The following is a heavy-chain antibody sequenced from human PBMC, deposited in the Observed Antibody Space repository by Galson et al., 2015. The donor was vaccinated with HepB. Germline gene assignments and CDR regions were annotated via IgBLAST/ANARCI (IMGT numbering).Heavy chain of an antibody. J-gene: IGHJ6*02. V-gene: IGHV1-69*02. Sequence: SVKVSCKASGGTFSSYTISWVRQAPGQGLEWMGRIIPILGIANYAQKFQGRVTITADKSTSTAYMELSSLRSEDTAVYYCARGDGYYNGSGTSYYYGMDVWGQGTTVTVSS. CDR3: ARGDGYYNGSGTSYYYGMDV. D-gene: IGHD3-10*01. CDR1: GGTFSSYT. CDR2: IIPILGIA.